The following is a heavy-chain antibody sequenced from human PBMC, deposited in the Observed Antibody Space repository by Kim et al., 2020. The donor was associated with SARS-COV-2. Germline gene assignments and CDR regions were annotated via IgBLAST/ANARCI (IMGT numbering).Heavy chain of an antibody. CDR2: IYPGDSDT. CDR3: ARHEWTGQQRAQHFDY. CDR1: GYSFTSYW. J-gene: IGHJ4*02. V-gene: IGHV5-51*01. D-gene: IGHD6-13*01. Sequence: GESLKISCKGSGYSFTSYWIGWVRQMPGKGLEWMGIIYPGDSDTRYSPSFQGQVTISADKSISTAYLQWSSLKASDTAMYYCARHEWTGQQRAQHFDYWGQGTLVTVSS.